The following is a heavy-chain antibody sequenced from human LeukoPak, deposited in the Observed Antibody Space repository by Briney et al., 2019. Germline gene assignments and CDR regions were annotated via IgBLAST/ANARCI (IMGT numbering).Heavy chain of an antibody. CDR3: ATWTYSSGPP. Sequence: PGGSLRLSCAASGFTFSSYSMTWVRRAPGMGLEWVSYISSSSSTIYYADSVKGRFTISRDNAKNSLYLQMNSLRDEDTAVYYCATWTYSSGPPWGQGTLVTVSS. CDR1: GFTFSSYS. CDR2: ISSSSSTI. V-gene: IGHV3-48*02. J-gene: IGHJ5*02. D-gene: IGHD6-19*01.